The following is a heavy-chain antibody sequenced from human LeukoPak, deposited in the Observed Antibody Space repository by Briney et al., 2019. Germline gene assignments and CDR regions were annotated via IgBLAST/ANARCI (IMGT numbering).Heavy chain of an antibody. J-gene: IGHJ1*01. Sequence: PSETLSLTCTVSGGSMSTYYWNWIRQPPGKGLGWIGYIYHCGSTNYNPSLQSRVTISVDTSNNQFSLNLNSVTAADTAVYYCARGGAARLHFQNWGQGTLVTVSS. V-gene: IGHV4-59*01. D-gene: IGHD6-6*01. CDR3: ARGGAARLHFQN. CDR2: IYHCGST. CDR1: GGSMSTYY.